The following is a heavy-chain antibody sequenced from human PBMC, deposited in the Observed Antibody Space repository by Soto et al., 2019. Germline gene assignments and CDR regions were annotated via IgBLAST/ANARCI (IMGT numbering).Heavy chain of an antibody. Sequence: EVQLVESGGGLVQPGGSLRLSCAASGFTVSSNYMSWVRQAPGKGLEWVSVIYSGGSTYYADSVKGRFTITRDNTKNTLYLQMNSLRAEETAVYYCARDMGFSYWGQGTLVTVSS. V-gene: IGHV3-66*01. D-gene: IGHD3-10*01. CDR1: GFTVSSNY. CDR2: IYSGGST. J-gene: IGHJ4*02. CDR3: ARDMGFSY.